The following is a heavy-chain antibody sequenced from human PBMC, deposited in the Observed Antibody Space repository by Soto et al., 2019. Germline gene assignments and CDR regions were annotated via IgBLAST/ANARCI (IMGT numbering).Heavy chain of an antibody. D-gene: IGHD1-20*01. V-gene: IGHV1-69*12. CDR1: GGTFSSYA. Sequence: QVQLVQSGAEVKKPGSSVKVSCKASGGTFSSYAISWVRQAPGQGLEWMGGIIPIFGTANYAQKFQGRVTSTADESTSTAYMELSSLRSEDTDVYYCAREGSGGGRSITGWFDPWGQGTLVTVSS. J-gene: IGHJ5*02. CDR3: AREGSGGGRSITGWFDP. CDR2: IIPIFGTA.